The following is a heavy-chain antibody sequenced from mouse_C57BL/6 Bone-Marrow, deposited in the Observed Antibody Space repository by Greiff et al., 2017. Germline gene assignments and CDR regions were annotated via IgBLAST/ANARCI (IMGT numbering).Heavy chain of an antibody. V-gene: IGHV1-53*01. Sequence: QVQLQQPGPELVKPGASVKLSCKASGYTFTSYWMHWVKQRPGQGLEWIGNIIPSNGGTNYNEKFKSKATLTVDKSSSTAYMQLSSLTSEDSAVYYCARSSYYYGRGDYWGQGTTLTVSS. CDR2: IIPSNGGT. D-gene: IGHD1-1*01. J-gene: IGHJ2*01. CDR1: GYTFTSYW. CDR3: ARSSYYYGRGDY.